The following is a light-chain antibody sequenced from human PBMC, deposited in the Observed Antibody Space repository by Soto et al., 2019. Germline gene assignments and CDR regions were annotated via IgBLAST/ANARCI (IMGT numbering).Light chain of an antibody. J-gene: IGLJ1*01. CDR2: DVS. CDR1: SSDVGGNKY. Sequence: QSALTQPASVSGSPGQSITISCTGTSSDVGGNKYVSWYQQYPGKAPKLMICDVSNRPSGVSNRFSGSKSGNTASLTISGHQAEDEADYYCSAFTGTSYVFGTGTKVTVL. V-gene: IGLV2-14*03. CDR3: SAFTGTSYV.